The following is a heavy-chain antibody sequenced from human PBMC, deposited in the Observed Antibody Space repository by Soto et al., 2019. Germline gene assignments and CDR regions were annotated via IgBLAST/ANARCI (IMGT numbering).Heavy chain of an antibody. V-gene: IGHV3-15*01. J-gene: IGHJ4*02. CDR3: TTDYGPPNSVARDY. CDR2: IKSKTDGGTT. Sequence: EVQLVESGGGLVKPGGSLRLSCAASGFTFSNAWMSWVRQAPGKGLEWVGRIKSKTDGGTTDYAAPVKGRSTISREDSKNTLYLQMNSLKTEDTAVYYCTTDYGPPNSVARDYWGQGTLVTVSS. D-gene: IGHD2-15*01. CDR1: GFTFSNAW.